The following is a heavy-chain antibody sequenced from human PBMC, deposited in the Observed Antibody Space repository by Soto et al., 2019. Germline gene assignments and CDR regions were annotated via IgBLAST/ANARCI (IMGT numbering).Heavy chain of an antibody. Sequence: PSETLSLTCTVSGGSISSYYWSWIRQPPGKGLEWIGYIYYSGSTNYNPSLKSRVTISVDTSKNRFSLKLSSVTAADTAVYYCARDRGYSYGRYYYYGMDVWGQGTTVTVSS. J-gene: IGHJ6*02. CDR3: ARDRGYSYGRYYYYGMDV. D-gene: IGHD5-18*01. V-gene: IGHV4-59*01. CDR1: GGSISSYY. CDR2: IYYSGST.